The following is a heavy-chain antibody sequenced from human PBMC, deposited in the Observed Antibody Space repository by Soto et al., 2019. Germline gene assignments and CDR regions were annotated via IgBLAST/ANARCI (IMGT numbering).Heavy chain of an antibody. D-gene: IGHD3-10*01. V-gene: IGHV1-69*01. CDR2: IIPLFGTT. Sequence: QVQVVQSGVEVRRPGTSVKVSCKASGDTFKNCVISWVRQAPGQGLEWMGGIIPLFGTTDFAQRFQGRLTITTDEYTTTAYMELSRLRSEDTATYYCAAELDFGKLSVVGGQGTTVIVSS. J-gene: IGHJ6*02. CDR1: GDTFKNCV. CDR3: AAELDFGKLSVV.